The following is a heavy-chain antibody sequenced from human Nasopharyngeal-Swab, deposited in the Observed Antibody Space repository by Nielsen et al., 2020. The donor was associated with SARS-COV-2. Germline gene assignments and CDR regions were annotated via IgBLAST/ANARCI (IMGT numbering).Heavy chain of an antibody. CDR3: ARRAIAVAGTGLDY. D-gene: IGHD6-19*01. V-gene: IGHV1-18*01. Sequence: ASVKFSSKASGYTFTSDGISWVRQAPEQGLGWMGWISAYNGNTNYAQKLQGRVTMTKDTSTSTAYMELKSLRSDATAVYYCARRAIAVAGTGLDYWGQGTLVTVSS. CDR2: ISAYNGNT. J-gene: IGHJ4*02. CDR1: GYTFTSDG.